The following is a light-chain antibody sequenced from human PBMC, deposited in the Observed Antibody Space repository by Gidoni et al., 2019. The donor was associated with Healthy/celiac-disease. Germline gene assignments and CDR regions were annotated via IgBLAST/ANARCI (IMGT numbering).Light chain of an antibody. V-gene: IGLV2-8*01. CDR3: SSYAGSTPIV. CDR2: EVS. Sequence: SALTQPPSASGSPGQSVTISCTGTSSDVGGYNYVSWYQQHPGKAPKLMIYEVSKRPSGVPDRFSGSKSGNTASLTVSGLQAEDEADYYCSSYAGSTPIVFGTGTKVTVL. CDR1: SSDVGGYNY. J-gene: IGLJ1*01.